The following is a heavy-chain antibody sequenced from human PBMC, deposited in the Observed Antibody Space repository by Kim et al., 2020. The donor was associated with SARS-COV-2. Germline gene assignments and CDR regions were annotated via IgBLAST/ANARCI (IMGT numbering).Heavy chain of an antibody. D-gene: IGHD5-12*01. CDR2: VTSSGSFI. J-gene: IGHJ4*02. CDR3: ARDTGWLQPFDY. V-gene: IGHV3-21*01. CDR1: GFTFSSYT. Sequence: GGSLRFSCAASGFTFSSYTMNWVRQAPGKGLEWVSSVTSSGSFIYYADSLKGRFTISRDNAKNSLYLQMNSLRTEDTAVYYCARDTGWLQPFDYWCQGTLVTVSS.